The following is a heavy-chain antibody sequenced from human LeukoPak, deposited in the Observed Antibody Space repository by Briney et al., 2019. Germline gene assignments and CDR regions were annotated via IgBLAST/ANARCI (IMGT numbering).Heavy chain of an antibody. CDR1: GGTFSSYT. CDR3: ARESIAVAGSFDY. D-gene: IGHD6-19*01. Sequence: PVKVSCKASGGTFSSYTISWVRQAPGQGLEWMGRIIPILGIANYAQKFQGRVTITADKSTSTAYMELSSLRSEDTAVYYCARESIAVAGSFDYWGQGTLVTVSS. V-gene: IGHV1-69*02. J-gene: IGHJ4*02. CDR2: IIPILGIA.